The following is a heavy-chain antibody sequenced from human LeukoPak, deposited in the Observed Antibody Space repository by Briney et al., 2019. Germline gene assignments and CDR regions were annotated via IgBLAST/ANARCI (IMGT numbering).Heavy chain of an antibody. D-gene: IGHD6-13*01. V-gene: IGHV4-39*07. Sequence: PSETLSLTCTVSGGSLSSSSDYWGWIRQPPGKGLEWIGSIYYSGSTYYNPSLKSRVTISVDTSKNQFSLKLSSVTAADTAVYCCSRGVSAYSSSSYLYYFDYWGQGTLGTVSS. CDR3: SRGVSAYSSSSYLYYFDY. CDR1: GGSLSSSSDY. CDR2: IYYSGST. J-gene: IGHJ4*02.